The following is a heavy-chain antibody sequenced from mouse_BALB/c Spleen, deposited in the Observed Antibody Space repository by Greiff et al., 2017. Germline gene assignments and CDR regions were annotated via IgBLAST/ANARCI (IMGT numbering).Heavy chain of an antibody. J-gene: IGHJ4*01. CDR2: INPSSGYT. CDR1: GYTFTSYT. Sequence: VQLQQSAAELARPGASVKMSCKASGYTFTSYTMHWVKQRPGQGLEWIGYINPSSGYTEYNQKFKDKTTLTADKSSSTAYMQLSSLTSEDSAVYYCARRSRGRWAMDYWGQGTSVTVSS. D-gene: IGHD3-3*01. V-gene: IGHV1-4*02. CDR3: ARRSRGRWAMDY.